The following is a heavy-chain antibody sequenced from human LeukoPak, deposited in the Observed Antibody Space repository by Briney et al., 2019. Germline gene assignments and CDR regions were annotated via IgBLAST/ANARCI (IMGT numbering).Heavy chain of an antibody. D-gene: IGHD3-10*01. Sequence: SETLSLTCTVSGGSISGTSYYWGWIRQPPGKGLEWIGRIYSSGNTNYNPSLKSRVTMSVDTSKNQFSLKLSSVTAADTAVYYCARGNRGVNTFDYWGQGTLVTVSS. CDR1: GGSISGTSYY. CDR3: ARGNRGVNTFDY. CDR2: IYSSGNT. V-gene: IGHV4-61*05. J-gene: IGHJ4*02.